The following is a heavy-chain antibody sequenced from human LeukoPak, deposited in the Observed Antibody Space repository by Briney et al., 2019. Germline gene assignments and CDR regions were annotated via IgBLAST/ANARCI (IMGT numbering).Heavy chain of an antibody. CDR2: IYPGDSDT. D-gene: IGHD2-8*01. CDR3: ARLAFCTNAVCFSNYYYSMDV. CDR1: GYSFTSYW. Sequence: GESLKISCKGSGYSFTSYWIGWVRQMPGKGLEWMGIIYPGDSDTRYSPSFQGQVTISADKSISTAYLQWSSLKASDTAMYYCARLAFCTNAVCFSNYYYSMDVWGRGTTVTVSS. V-gene: IGHV5-51*01. J-gene: IGHJ6*03.